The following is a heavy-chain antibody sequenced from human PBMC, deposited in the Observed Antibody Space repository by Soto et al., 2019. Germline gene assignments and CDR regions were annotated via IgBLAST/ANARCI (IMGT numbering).Heavy chain of an antibody. CDR2: IRPGDSDI. Sequence: GESLKISCKGSGFSFTTSWIGWVRQKSGKGLEWMGIIRPGDSDIKYNPSSQGQVTMSADKSVSTAYLHWSSLKASDTAMYYCAKSLRYIDSSDFWGQGTLVTVSS. J-gene: IGHJ4*02. CDR1: GFSFTTSW. V-gene: IGHV5-51*01. CDR3: AKSLRYIDSSDF. D-gene: IGHD3-9*01.